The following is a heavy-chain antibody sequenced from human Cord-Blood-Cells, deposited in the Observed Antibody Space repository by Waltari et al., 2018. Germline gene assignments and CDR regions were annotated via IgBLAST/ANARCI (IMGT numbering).Heavy chain of an antibody. D-gene: IGHD6-13*01. CDR1: GGSISRSNS. V-gene: IGHV4-4*02. CDR3: ARRPYSSSWYFDY. CDR2: IYHSGST. Sequence: QVQLQESGPGLVKPSGTLSLTCAVSGGSISRSNSWSWLRQPPGKGLEWIGEIYHSGSTNYNPSLKSRVTISVDKSKNQFSLKLSSVTAADTAVYYCARRPYSSSWYFDYWGQGTLVTVSS. J-gene: IGHJ4*02.